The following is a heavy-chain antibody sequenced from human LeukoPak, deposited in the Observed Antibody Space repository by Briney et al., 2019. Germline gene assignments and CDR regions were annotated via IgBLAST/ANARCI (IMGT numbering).Heavy chain of an antibody. CDR3: ASGYDFWSGYYLRY. J-gene: IGHJ4*02. D-gene: IGHD3-3*01. V-gene: IGHV4-34*01. Sequence: SETLSLTCAVYGGSFSGYYWSWIRQPPGKGLEWTGEINHSGSTNYNPSLKSRVTISVDTSKNQFSLKLSSVTAADTAVYYCASGYDFWSGYYLRYWGQGTLVTVSS. CDR1: GGSFSGYY. CDR2: INHSGST.